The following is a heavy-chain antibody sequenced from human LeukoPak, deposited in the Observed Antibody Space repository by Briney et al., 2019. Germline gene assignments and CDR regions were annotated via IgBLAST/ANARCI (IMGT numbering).Heavy chain of an antibody. Sequence: GGSLRLSCAASGFTFSSYWMSWVRQAPGKGLEWVANIKQDGSGKYYVDSVKGRFTTSRDNAKNSLYLQMNSLRAEDTAVYYCARDLVYPPPNWFDPWGQGTLVTVSS. CDR2: IKQDGSGK. J-gene: IGHJ5*02. CDR3: ARDLVYPPPNWFDP. CDR1: GFTFSSYW. D-gene: IGHD6-6*01. V-gene: IGHV3-7*01.